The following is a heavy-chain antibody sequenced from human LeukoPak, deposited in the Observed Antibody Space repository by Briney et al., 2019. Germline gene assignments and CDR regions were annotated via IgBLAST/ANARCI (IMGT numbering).Heavy chain of an antibody. CDR1: GGSISSYY. Sequence: PSETLSLTCTVSGGSISSYYWSWIRQPAGKGLEWIGRFYTSGSTNYNPSLKSRVTMSVDTSKNQFSLKLSSVTAADTAVYYCARDASWSGWEIHYYYYYMDVWGKGTTVTVSS. CDR3: ARDASWSGWEIHYYYYYMDV. V-gene: IGHV4-4*07. CDR2: FYTSGST. D-gene: IGHD3-3*01. J-gene: IGHJ6*03.